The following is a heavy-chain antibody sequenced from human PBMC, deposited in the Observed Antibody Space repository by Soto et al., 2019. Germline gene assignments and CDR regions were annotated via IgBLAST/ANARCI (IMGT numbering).Heavy chain of an antibody. V-gene: IGHV3-23*01. CDR1: GFSFSDYA. CDR3: AKDFRRRGSGYDLGDY. Sequence: VQLLESGGGLVRPGGSLRLSCAASGFSFSDYAMNWVRQAPGRGLEWVTAITSGGNTYYAESVRGRFTVSRDNSKNTLFLQMNSVRGEDTAVYYCAKDFRRRGSGYDLGDYWGQGTLVTVSS. CDR2: ITSGGNT. J-gene: IGHJ4*02. D-gene: IGHD5-12*01.